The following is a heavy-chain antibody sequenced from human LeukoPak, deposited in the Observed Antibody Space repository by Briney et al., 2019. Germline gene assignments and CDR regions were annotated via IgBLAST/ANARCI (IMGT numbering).Heavy chain of an antibody. J-gene: IGHJ4*02. V-gene: IGHV3-23*01. CDR2: ISGSGGSK. CDR1: GFTLSSYA. CDR3: ATDSDYYDSFYFDY. D-gene: IGHD3-22*01. Sequence: GGSVRLSCAPSGFTLSSYAMSWVGQASGKGLEGVAAISGSGGSKYNADPVKGRFTISKNNSKNTPYLQINSLRAEDTAVYYCATDSDYYDSFYFDYWGQGTLVTVSS.